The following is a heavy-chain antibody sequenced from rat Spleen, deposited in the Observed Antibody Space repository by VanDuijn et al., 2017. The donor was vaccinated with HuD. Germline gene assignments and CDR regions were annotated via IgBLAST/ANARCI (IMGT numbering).Heavy chain of an antibody. CDR3: TRATTGIHFDY. CDR1: GFIFSRSA. V-gene: IGHV5-29*01. Sequence: EVQLVESGGGLVQPGRSLKLSCAASGFIFSRSAMAWVRQAPTKGLEWVATISYDGSSTYYRDSVKGRYTISRDNAKSTLYLQMNSMRSEDTATYYCTRATTGIHFDYWGQGVMVTVSS. CDR2: ISYDGSST. J-gene: IGHJ2*01. D-gene: IGHD1-7*01.